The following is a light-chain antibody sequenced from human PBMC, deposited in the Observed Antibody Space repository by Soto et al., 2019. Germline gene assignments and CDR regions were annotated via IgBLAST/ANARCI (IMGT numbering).Light chain of an antibody. CDR3: QQYKNWPPWT. CDR2: GVY. Sequence: EIVMTQSPTILSVSPGESATLSFSASQSVSSNLAWYQQKPVQAPRLLIYGVYTRAPGIPARFSGSGSGTEFTLTINTLQSEDFAVYYGQQYKNWPPWTFGQGTKVDIK. J-gene: IGKJ1*01. V-gene: IGKV3D-15*01. CDR1: QSVSSN.